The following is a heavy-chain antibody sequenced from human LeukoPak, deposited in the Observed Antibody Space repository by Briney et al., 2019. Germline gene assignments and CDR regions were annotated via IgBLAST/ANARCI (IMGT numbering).Heavy chain of an antibody. CDR1: GFTVSSNY. CDR2: INSDGSST. V-gene: IGHV3-74*01. D-gene: IGHD2-2*01. Sequence: GGSLRLSCAASGFTVSSNYMSWVRQAPGKGLVWVSRINSDGSSTNYADSVKGRFTISRDNSKNTLYLQMNSLRAEDTAVYFCASVRYCSSSICYGVFDYWGQGTLVTVSS. J-gene: IGHJ4*02. CDR3: ASVRYCSSSICYGVFDY.